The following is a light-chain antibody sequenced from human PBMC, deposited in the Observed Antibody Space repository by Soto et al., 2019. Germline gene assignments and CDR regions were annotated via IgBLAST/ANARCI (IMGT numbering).Light chain of an antibody. CDR2: DAS. Sequence: DIQMTQSPSSASASVGDRLTITCRASQGISTWIAWYQQKPGKAPELLIYDASSLQSGVPSRFSGSGSRTDFTLTITSLQPEDFATYYCQQTSSAPFTFGPGTKVDIK. CDR3: QQTSSAPFT. V-gene: IGKV1-12*01. J-gene: IGKJ3*01. CDR1: QGISTW.